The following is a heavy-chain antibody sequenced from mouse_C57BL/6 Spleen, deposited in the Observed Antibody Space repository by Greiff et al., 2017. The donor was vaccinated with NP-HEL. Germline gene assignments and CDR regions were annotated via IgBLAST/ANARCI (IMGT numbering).Heavy chain of an antibody. CDR2: INPSNGGT. CDR1: GYTFTSYW. Sequence: QVQLQQPGTELVKPGASVKLSCKASGYTFTSYWMHWVKQRPGQGLEWIGNINPSNGGTNYNEKFKSKATLTVDKSSSTAYMQLSSLTSEDSAVYYCARGAIYYGNDEAWFAYWGQGTLVTVSA. CDR3: ARGAIYYGNDEAWFAY. D-gene: IGHD2-2*01. J-gene: IGHJ3*01. V-gene: IGHV1-53*01.